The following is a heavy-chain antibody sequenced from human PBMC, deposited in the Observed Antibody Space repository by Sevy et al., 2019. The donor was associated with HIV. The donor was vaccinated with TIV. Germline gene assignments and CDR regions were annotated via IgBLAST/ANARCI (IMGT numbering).Heavy chain of an antibody. CDR3: ARSLGDRIDSSGYYFEGGDWFDS. D-gene: IGHD3-22*01. CDR2: IKQDGSET. J-gene: IGHJ5*01. CDR1: GFTFSTYC. V-gene: IGHV3-7*01. Sequence: GGSLRLSCVVSGFTFSTYCMSWVRQAPGKGPEWVANIKQDGSETYYVDSVKGRFTISRDNAKNSLYLEMNSLRVEDTGMYYCARSLGDRIDSSGYYFEGGDWFDSWGQGTLVTVSS.